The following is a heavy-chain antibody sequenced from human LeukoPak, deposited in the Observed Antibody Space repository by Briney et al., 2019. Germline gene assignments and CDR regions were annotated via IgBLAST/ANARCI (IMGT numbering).Heavy chain of an antibody. Sequence: APVKVSCTASGYTFTGYYMHWVRQAPGQGLEWMGWINPNSGGTNYAQKFQGRVTMTRDTSISTAYMELSRLRSDDTAVYYCARASLHNDFWSGYYTFYFDYWGQGTLVTVSS. CDR1: GYTFTGYY. J-gene: IGHJ4*02. CDR3: ARASLHNDFWSGYYTFYFDY. CDR2: INPNSGGT. D-gene: IGHD3-3*01. V-gene: IGHV1-2*02.